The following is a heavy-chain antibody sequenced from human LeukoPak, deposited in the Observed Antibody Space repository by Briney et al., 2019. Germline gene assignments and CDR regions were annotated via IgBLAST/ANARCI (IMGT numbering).Heavy chain of an antibody. D-gene: IGHD5-12*01. Sequence: GGSLRLSCTASGVTFRSYAMSWVRQTPEKGLEWVSSISASGTQTYYADSVKGRFTVSRDNSQNTVYLQMNSLGAEDTALYYCAKEKIVALTPEYWGQGTLVTVSS. CDR3: AKEKIVALTPEY. CDR1: GVTFRSYA. CDR2: ISASGTQT. V-gene: IGHV3-23*01. J-gene: IGHJ4*02.